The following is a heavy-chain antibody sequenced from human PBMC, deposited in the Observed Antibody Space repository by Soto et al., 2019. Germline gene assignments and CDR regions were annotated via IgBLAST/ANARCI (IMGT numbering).Heavy chain of an antibody. J-gene: IGHJ4*02. CDR2: MYHRGGT. V-gene: IGHV4-38-2*01. D-gene: IGHD1-1*01. Sequence: ETLSLTCAVSGYSISSGHYWAWIRQPPGKGLEWIGSMYHRGGTYYSPSLKSRITMSVDTSKNQFSLNLSFVTAADTAVYYCARVNTHDWNDGAYDYWGQGILVTVSS. CDR3: ARVNTHDWNDGAYDY. CDR1: GYSISSGHY.